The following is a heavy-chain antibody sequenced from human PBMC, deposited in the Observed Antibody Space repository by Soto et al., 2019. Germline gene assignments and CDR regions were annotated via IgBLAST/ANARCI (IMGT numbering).Heavy chain of an antibody. V-gene: IGHV4-59*11. CDR3: ARSTVLHAFDI. Sequence: SETLSLTCTVSGGSNSSHYWNWIRQPPGGGLEWIGHLYDSGTTNYSPSLRSRVSISLDTSKKQFSLKLSSVTAADTAVYFCARSTVLHAFDIWGQGTTVTVSS. D-gene: IGHD4-4*01. CDR1: GGSNSSHY. CDR2: LYDSGTT. J-gene: IGHJ3*02.